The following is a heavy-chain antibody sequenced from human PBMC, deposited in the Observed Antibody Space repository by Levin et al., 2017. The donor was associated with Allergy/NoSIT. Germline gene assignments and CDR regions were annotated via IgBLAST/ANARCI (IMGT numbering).Heavy chain of an antibody. CDR2: ISGSLTTI. D-gene: IGHD1-26*01. CDR1: GFTFSDNY. J-gene: IGHJ4*02. CDR3: ARDPGGRYDY. Sequence: PGGSLRLSCAASGFTFSDNYMSWIRQAPGKGLEWVSSISGSLTTIKYADSVEGRFTISWDNTKKSLYLQMNSLRVEDTAVYYCARDPGGRYDYWGQGTLVTVSS. V-gene: IGHV3-11*01.